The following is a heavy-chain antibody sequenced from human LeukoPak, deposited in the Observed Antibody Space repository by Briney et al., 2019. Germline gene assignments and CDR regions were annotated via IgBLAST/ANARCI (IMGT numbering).Heavy chain of an antibody. D-gene: IGHD3-3*01. J-gene: IGHJ4*02. CDR2: ISYDGSNK. V-gene: IGHV3-30*03. CDR3: ARVGTYYDFWSGRYYFDY. Sequence: PGRSLRLSCAASGFTFSSYGMHWVRQAPGKGLEWVAVISYDGSNKYYADSVKGRFTISRDNSKNTLYLQMNSLRAEDTAVYYCARVGTYYDFWSGRYYFDYWGQGTLVTVSS. CDR1: GFTFSSYG.